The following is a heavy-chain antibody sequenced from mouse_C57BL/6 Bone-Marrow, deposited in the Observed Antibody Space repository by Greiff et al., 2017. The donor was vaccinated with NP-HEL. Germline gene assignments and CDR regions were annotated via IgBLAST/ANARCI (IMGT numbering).Heavy chain of an antibody. Sequence: VQLQQSGTVLARPGASVKMSCKTSGYTFTSYWMHWVKQRPGQGLEWIGAIYPGNSDTSYNQTFKGKATLTAVTSASTAYMELSSLTNEDSAVYYCTGRYYYGSSYYWYLDVWGTGTTVTVSS. J-gene: IGHJ1*03. D-gene: IGHD1-1*01. V-gene: IGHV1-5*01. CDR2: IYPGNSDT. CDR1: GYTFTSYW. CDR3: TGRYYYGSSYYWYLDV.